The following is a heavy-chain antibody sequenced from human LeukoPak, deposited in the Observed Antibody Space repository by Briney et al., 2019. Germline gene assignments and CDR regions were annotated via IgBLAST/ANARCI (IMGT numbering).Heavy chain of an antibody. CDR2: IYYSGST. J-gene: IGHJ5*02. CDR1: GGSISSSSYY. V-gene: IGHV4-39*07. D-gene: IGHD2-15*01. Sequence: SETLSLTCTVSGGSISSSSYYWGWIRQPPGKGLEWIGSIYYSGSTYYNPSLKSRVTISVDTSKNQFSLKLSSVTAADTAVYYCARIVVVVAATNYWFDPWGQGTLVTVSS. CDR3: ARIVVVVAATNYWFDP.